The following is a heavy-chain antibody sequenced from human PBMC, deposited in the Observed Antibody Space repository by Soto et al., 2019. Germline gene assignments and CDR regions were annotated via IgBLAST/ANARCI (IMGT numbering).Heavy chain of an antibody. CDR1: GGSISSYY. D-gene: IGHD4-17*01. Sequence: PXETLSLTCTVSGGSISSYYWSWIRQPPGKGLEWIGYIYYSGSTNYNPSLKSRVTISVDTSKNQFSLKLSSVTAADTAVYYCARAYGVHFDYWGQGTLVTVSS. CDR3: ARAYGVHFDY. J-gene: IGHJ4*02. CDR2: IYYSGST. V-gene: IGHV4-59*01.